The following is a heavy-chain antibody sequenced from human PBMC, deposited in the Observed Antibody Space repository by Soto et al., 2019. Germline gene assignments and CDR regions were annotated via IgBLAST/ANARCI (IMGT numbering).Heavy chain of an antibody. CDR2: ISYDGSNR. Sequence: PGGSLRLSCAASGFNFYTYGMHWVRQAPGKGLEWVAVISYDGSNRDYADSVKGRFSISRDNSNDTLYLQMNSLSIEDTAVYYCAGRAAAGTYYYYGMDVWGQGTAVTISS. V-gene: IGHV3-30*03. D-gene: IGHD6-13*01. J-gene: IGHJ6*02. CDR1: GFNFYTYG. CDR3: AGRAAAGTYYYYGMDV.